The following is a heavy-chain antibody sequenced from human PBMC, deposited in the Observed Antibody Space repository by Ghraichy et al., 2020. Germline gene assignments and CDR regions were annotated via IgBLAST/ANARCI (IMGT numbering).Heavy chain of an antibody. J-gene: IGHJ4*02. CDR1: GGSISSYY. D-gene: IGHD5-18*01. Sequence: SETLSLTCTVSGGSISSYYWSWIRQPPGKGLEWIGYIYYSGSTNYNPSLKSRVTISVDTSKNQFSLKLSSVTAADTAVYYCARQRGGYPPDYWGQGTLVTVSS. CDR3: ARQRGGYPPDY. V-gene: IGHV4-59*08. CDR2: IYYSGST.